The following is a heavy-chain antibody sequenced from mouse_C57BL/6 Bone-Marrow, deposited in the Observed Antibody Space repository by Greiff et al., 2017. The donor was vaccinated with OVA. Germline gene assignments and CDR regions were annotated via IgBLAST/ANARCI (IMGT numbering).Heavy chain of an antibody. CDR2: ISYDGSN. V-gene: IGHV3-6*01. J-gene: IGHJ1*03. D-gene: IGHD2-3*01. CDR3: ARVDGYYHWYFDV. Sequence: EVKLQESGPGLVKPSQSLSLTCSVTGYSITSGYYWNWIRQFPGNKLEWMGYISYDGSNNYNPSLKNRISITRDTSKNQFFLKLNSVTTEDTATYYCARVDGYYHWYFDVWGTGTTVTVSS. CDR1: GYSITSGYY.